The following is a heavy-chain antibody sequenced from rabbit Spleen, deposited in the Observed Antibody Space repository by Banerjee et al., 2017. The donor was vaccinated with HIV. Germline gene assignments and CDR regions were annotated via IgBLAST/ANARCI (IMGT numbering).Heavy chain of an antibody. CDR3: ARDTSSSFSSYGMDL. Sequence: QEQLEESAGGLVQPGGSLKLSCKASGFSFSSSSYMCWVRQALGKGLEWIGCMDTGSSGFTYFATWAKGRFTISKTSSTTVTLQMTRLTAADTATYFCARDTSSSFSSYGMDLWGPGTLVTVS. CDR1: GFSFSSSSY. J-gene: IGHJ6*01. CDR2: MDTGSSGFT. V-gene: IGHV1S45*01. D-gene: IGHD1-1*01.